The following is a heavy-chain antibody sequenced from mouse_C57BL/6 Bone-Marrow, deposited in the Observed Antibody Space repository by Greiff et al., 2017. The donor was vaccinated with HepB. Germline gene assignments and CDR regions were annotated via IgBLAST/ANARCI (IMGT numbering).Heavy chain of an antibody. CDR3: ARWLLPDYFDY. J-gene: IGHJ2*01. V-gene: IGHV1-59*01. D-gene: IGHD2-3*01. CDR2: IDPSDSYT. CDR1: GYTFTSYW. Sequence: QVQLQQPGAELVRPGTSVKLSCKASGYTFTSYWMHWVKQRPGQGLEWIGVIDPSDSYTNYNQKFKGKATLTVDTSSSTAYMQLSSLTSEDSAVYYCARWLLPDYFDYWGQGTTLTVSS.